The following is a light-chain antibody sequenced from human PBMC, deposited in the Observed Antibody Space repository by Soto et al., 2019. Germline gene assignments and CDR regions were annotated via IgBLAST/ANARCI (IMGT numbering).Light chain of an antibody. CDR2: DVT. J-gene: IGLJ1*01. CDR1: SSDVGGYNY. V-gene: IGLV2-14*03. CDR3: SSYTSSTTFV. Sequence: SAVRQPASVSVSPGQSFTISCTGTSSDVGGYNYVSWYQQHPGKAPKLMISDVTDRPSGVSNRFSGSKSGNTASLTISGLQAEDEAEYYCSSYTSSTTFVFGTGTKVTVL.